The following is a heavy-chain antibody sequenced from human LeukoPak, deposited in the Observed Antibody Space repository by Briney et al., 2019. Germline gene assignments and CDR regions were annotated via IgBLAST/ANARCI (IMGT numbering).Heavy chain of an antibody. CDR3: ARDLGSSWHDAFDI. CDR2: TYYRSKYYN. V-gene: IGHV6-1*01. CDR1: GDSVSSNSAA. D-gene: IGHD6-13*01. J-gene: IGHJ3*02. Sequence: SQTLSLTCALSGDSVSSNSAAWNWIRQSPSRGLEWLGRTYYRSKYYNDYAVSVKGRITINPDTSKNQFSLQLNSVTPEDTAVYYCARDLGSSWHDAFDIWGRGTMVTVSS.